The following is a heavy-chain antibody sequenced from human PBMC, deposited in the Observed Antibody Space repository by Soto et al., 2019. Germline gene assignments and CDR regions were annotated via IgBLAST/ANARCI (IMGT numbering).Heavy chain of an antibody. CDR3: ARLEKWYYNYYGLDV. J-gene: IGHJ6*02. CDR1: GYSFTTYW. V-gene: IGHV5-10-1*01. Sequence: GESLKISCHGSGYSFTTYWISWVRQMPGKGLEWMGKIDPGDSSTNYSPSFRGHITISVDRSINTAHLQFSSLKAADTAVYYCARLEKWYYNYYGLDVWGQGTMVTVSS. D-gene: IGHD1-26*01. CDR2: IDPGDSST.